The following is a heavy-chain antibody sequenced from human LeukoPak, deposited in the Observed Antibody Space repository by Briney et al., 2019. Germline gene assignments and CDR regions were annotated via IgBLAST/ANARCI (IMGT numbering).Heavy chain of an antibody. CDR2: ISYDGSNK. J-gene: IGHJ4*02. D-gene: IGHD3-3*01. CDR3: ARDRAWNYFDY. V-gene: IGHV3-30-3*01. Sequence: GRSLRLSCAASGFTFSSYAMHWVRQAPGKGLEWVAVISYDGSNKYYADSVKGRFTISRDNSKNTLYLQMDSLRAEDTAAYYCARDRAWNYFDYWGQGTLVTVSS. CDR1: GFTFSSYA.